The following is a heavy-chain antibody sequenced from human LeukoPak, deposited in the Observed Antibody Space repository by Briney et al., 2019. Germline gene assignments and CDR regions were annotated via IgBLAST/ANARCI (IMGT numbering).Heavy chain of an antibody. Sequence: GASVKVSCKASGGTFSSYAISLVRQAPGQGLEWMGGIIPIFGTANYAQKFQGRVTITADESTSTAYMELSSLRSEDTAVYYCARGIGDYHYYYGMDVWGQGTTVTVSS. V-gene: IGHV1-69*13. CDR1: GGTFSSYA. CDR2: IIPIFGTA. CDR3: ARGIGDYHYYYGMDV. J-gene: IGHJ6*02. D-gene: IGHD1-26*01.